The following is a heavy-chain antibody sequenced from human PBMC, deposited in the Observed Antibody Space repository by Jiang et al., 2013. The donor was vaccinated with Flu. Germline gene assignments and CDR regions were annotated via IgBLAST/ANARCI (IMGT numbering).Heavy chain of an antibody. CDR1: GGTFSSYA. V-gene: IGHV1-69*01. CDR2: IIPIFGTA. CDR3: ARALAAARYFDWLLAHDV. J-gene: IGHJ6*02. Sequence: GSSVKVSCKASGGTFSSYAISWVRQAPGQGLEWMGGIIPIFGTANYAQKFQGRVTITADESTSTAYMELSSLRSEDTAVYYCARALAAARYFDWLLAHDVWGQGTTVTVSS. D-gene: IGHD3-9*01.